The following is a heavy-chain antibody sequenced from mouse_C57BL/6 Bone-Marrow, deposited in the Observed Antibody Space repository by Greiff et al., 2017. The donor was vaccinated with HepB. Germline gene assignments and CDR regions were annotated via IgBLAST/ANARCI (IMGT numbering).Heavy chain of an antibody. D-gene: IGHD4-1*01. CDR2: ISDGGSYT. Sequence: EVKLMESGGGLVKPGGSLKLSCAASGFTFSSYAMSWVRQTPEKRLEWVATISDGGSYTYYPDNVKGRFTISRDNAKNNLYLQMSHLKSEDTAMYYCARDRELTGTYWYVDVWGTGTTVTVSS. J-gene: IGHJ1*03. CDR3: ARDRELTGTYWYVDV. V-gene: IGHV5-4*01. CDR1: GFTFSSYA.